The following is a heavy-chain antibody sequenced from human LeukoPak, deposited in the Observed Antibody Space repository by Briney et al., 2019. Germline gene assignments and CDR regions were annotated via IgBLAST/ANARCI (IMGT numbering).Heavy chain of an antibody. V-gene: IGHV1-46*01. D-gene: IGHD2-21*01. CDR2: INPSGGST. J-gene: IGHJ4*02. CDR3: ARLAVAVVISTWDY. CDR1: GYTFTSYY. Sequence: ASVKVSCKASGYTFTSYYMHWVRQAPGQGLEWMGIINPSGGSTSYAQKFQGRVTMTRDTAISTVYMELNRLGSDDTAVYYCARLAVAVVISTWDYWGQGTLVTVSS.